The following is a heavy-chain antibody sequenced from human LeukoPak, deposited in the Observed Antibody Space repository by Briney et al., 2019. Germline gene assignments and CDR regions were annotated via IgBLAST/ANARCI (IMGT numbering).Heavy chain of an antibody. CDR2: INPNSGVT. V-gene: IGHV1-2*04. J-gene: IGHJ4*02. D-gene: IGHD3-22*01. Sequence: ASVKVSCKASGYAFNGYYLHWVRQAPGQGLEWMGWINPNSGVTNYAQKFEGWVTMTRDTSINTAYMELTRLTSDDTSVYYCAREHLHYSHDRSSLAYWAQGTLVTVSS. CDR3: AREHLHYSHDRSSLAY. CDR1: GYAFNGYY.